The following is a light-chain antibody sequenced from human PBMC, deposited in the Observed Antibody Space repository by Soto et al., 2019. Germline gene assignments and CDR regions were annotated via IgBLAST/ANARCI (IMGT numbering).Light chain of an antibody. J-gene: IGKJ2*01. CDR1: HGISNS. CDR2: RTS. CDR3: QKYDRAPYT. V-gene: IGKV1-27*01. Sequence: DVQMTQSPSSLSVSVGDRVTITCRASHGISNSLAWYQQKPGKGPKLLIYRTSTLESGVPSRFSGSGSGTDFTLTISSLQPEDVATYYCQKYDRAPYTFGQGTKVEIK.